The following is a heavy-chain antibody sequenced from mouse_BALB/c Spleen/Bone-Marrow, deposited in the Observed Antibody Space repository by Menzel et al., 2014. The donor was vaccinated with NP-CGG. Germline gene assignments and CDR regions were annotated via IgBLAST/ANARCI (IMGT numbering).Heavy chain of an antibody. J-gene: IGHJ1*01. CDR3: ARGGNWDDFDV. D-gene: IGHD4-1*01. CDR2: ISSGSTAI. CDR1: GFTFXTLG. V-gene: IGHV5-17*02. Sequence: EVMLVESGGGLVQPGGSRKLSCAASGFTFXTLGMHWVRQAPEKGLEWVAYISSGSTAIFYADTLKGCFTISRDNPENTLFLQMTSLRSEDTAMYYCARGGNWDDFDVWGAGTTVTVSS.